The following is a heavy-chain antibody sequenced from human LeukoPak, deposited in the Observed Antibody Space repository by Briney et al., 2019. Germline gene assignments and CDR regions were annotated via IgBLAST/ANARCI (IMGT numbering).Heavy chain of an antibody. V-gene: IGHV3-30*03. D-gene: IGHD2-15*01. J-gene: IGHJ4*02. CDR1: AFSFSNYG. Sequence: PGESLRLSCTASAFSFSNYGMHWVRQAPGKGLEWVAVISYDGSHKYYADSVKGRITTSRDNSKNTLYLQMNSLRAEDTAVYYCVSPPGGYYFDNWGQGTLVTVSS. CDR2: ISYDGSHK. CDR3: VSPPGGYYFDN.